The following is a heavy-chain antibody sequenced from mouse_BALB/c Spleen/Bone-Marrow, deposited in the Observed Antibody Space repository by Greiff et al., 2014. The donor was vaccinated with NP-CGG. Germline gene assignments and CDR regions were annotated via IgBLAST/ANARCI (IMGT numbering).Heavy chain of an antibody. D-gene: IGHD1-1*01. J-gene: IGHJ3*01. CDR3: AIYYYGSSGFAY. Sequence: EVQLQQSGAELVKPGASVKLSCTASGFNIKDTYMHWVKQRPEQGLEWIGRIDPANGNTKYDPKFQGKATITADTSSNTAYLQXSSLTSEDTAVYYCAIYYYGSSGFAYWGQGTLVTVSA. CDR1: GFNIKDTY. CDR2: IDPANGNT. V-gene: IGHV14-3*02.